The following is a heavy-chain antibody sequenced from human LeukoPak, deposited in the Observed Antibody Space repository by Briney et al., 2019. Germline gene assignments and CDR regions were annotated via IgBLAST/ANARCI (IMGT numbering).Heavy chain of an antibody. CDR3: ARVGGTFSYGMDV. D-gene: IGHD1-1*01. Sequence: SQTLSLTCAISGDSVSSNNAAWSWIRQSPSRGLEWLGRTYYRSKWYNEYAVSEKSRITINPDTTKNQFSLQLNSVTPEDTAVYYCARVGGTFSYGMDVWCQGTTVTVSS. J-gene: IGHJ6*02. CDR2: TYYRSKWYN. CDR1: GDSVSSNNAA. V-gene: IGHV6-1*01.